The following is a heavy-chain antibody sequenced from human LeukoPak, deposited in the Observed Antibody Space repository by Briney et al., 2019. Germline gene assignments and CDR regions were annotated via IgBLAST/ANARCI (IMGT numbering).Heavy chain of an antibody. CDR2: ISADGKV. CDR3: ATWAFYHDLDV. D-gene: IGHD3-3*01. Sequence: GGTLRLSCAASGMNFERYAMHWVRQRPGKGLEWVGVISADGKVDHADAVKGRFTVSRDNSKDSLSLQMSSLRDEDTALYYCATWAFYHDLDVWGQGTTVIVSS. CDR1: GMNFERYA. V-gene: IGHV3-43*02. J-gene: IGHJ6*02.